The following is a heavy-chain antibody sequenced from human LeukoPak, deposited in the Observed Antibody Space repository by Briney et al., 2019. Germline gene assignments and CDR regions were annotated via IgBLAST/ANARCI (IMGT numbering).Heavy chain of an antibody. V-gene: IGHV1-46*01. CDR1: GYTFTGYY. CDR2: INPSGGST. D-gene: IGHD3-16*01. J-gene: IGHJ6*02. Sequence: ASVKVSCKASGYTFTGYYMHWVRQAPGQGLEWMGIINPSGGSTSYAQKFQGRVTMTRDTSTSTVYMELSSLRSEDTAVYYCARSLGGAFYYYYGMDVWGQGTTVTVSS. CDR3: ARSLGGAFYYYYGMDV.